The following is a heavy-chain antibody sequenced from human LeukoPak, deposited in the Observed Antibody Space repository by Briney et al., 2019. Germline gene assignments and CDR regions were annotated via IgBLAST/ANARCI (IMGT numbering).Heavy chain of an antibody. CDR1: GFTFNSFA. J-gene: IGHJ4*02. CDR2: ISSSASGT. CDR3: AKVLTSGTYYYFDH. Sequence: GGSLRLSCAASGFTFNSFAMSWVRQAPGKELEWVSAISSSASGTYYPDSVRGRFTISRDNARNTLYLQMNSLRAEDTALYYCAKVLTSGTYYYFDHWGQGTRVTVSS. D-gene: IGHD1-26*01. V-gene: IGHV3-23*01.